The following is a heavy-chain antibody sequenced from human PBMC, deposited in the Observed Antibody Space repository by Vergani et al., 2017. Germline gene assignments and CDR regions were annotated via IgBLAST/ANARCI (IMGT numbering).Heavy chain of an antibody. V-gene: IGHV2-5*02. CDR2: IYWDDDK. CDR3: AHGLGYCSGGSCYSRSREAYYYYMDV. Sequence: ITLTESGPTLVKPTQTLTLTCPFSGFSLSTSGVGVGWIRQPPGKALEWLALIYWDDDKRYSPSLKSRLTITKDTSKNQVVLTMTNMDPVDTATYYCAHGLGYCSGGSCYSRSREAYYYYMDVWGKGTTVTVSS. D-gene: IGHD2-15*01. J-gene: IGHJ6*03. CDR1: GFSLSTSGVG.